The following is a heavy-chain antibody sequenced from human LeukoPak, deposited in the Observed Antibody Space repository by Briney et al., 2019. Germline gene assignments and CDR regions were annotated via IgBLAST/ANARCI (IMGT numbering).Heavy chain of an antibody. V-gene: IGHV3-30-3*01. J-gene: IGHJ4*02. CDR2: ISYDDGTNK. CDR3: ARLNLGYGYFLEATKHDY. D-gene: IGHD5-18*01. Sequence: GRSLRLSCAASGFTFSTYPMHWVRQAPGKGLEWVAVISYDDGTNKYYADSVKGRFTISRDNSKNTLYLQMNSLSAEDTAVYYCARLNLGYGYFLEATKHDYWGQGTLVTVSS. CDR1: GFTFSTYP.